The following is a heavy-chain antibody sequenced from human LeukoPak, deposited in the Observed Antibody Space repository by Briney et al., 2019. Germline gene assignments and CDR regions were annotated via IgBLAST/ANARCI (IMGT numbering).Heavy chain of an antibody. J-gene: IGHJ4*02. CDR2: INWNGGST. Sequence: GGSLRLSCAASGFTFDDYGMSWVRQAPGKGMEWVSGVSAINWNGGSTGYAHSVKGRFTISRDNAKTSLYLQMNSLRAEDTAFYFCARDRASGWYRGDYDYWGQGTLVTVSS. D-gene: IGHD6-19*01. V-gene: IGHV3-20*04. CDR3: ARDRASGWYRGDYDY. CDR1: GFTFDDYG.